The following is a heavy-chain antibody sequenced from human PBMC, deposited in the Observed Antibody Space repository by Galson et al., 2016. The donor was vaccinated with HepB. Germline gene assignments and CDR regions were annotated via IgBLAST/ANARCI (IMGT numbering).Heavy chain of an antibody. CDR3: ARSGQSHYYGMDV. CDR1: GYRFTSYW. CDR2: IYPGDSDI. J-gene: IGHJ6*02. Sequence: QSGAEVKKPGESLKISCKGSGYRFTSYWIGWVRQTPGKGLEWMGIIYPGDSDIKYSPSFQSQVTISADKSIRTAYLQWSSLKASDTAMYYCARSGQSHYYGMDVWGQGTTVTVSS. D-gene: IGHD3-10*01. V-gene: IGHV5-51*03.